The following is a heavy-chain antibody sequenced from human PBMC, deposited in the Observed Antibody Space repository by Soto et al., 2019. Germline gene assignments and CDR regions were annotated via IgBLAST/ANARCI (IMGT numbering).Heavy chain of an antibody. D-gene: IGHD3-9*01. V-gene: IGHV1-3*01. J-gene: IGHJ4*02. Sequence: ASVKVSCKASGYTFTSYAMHWVRQAPGQRLEWMGWINAGNGNTKYSQKFQGRVTITRDTSASTAYMELSSLRSEDTAVYYCARGVDSHDISTGWSYYFDYWGQGTLVTSPQ. CDR1: GYTFTSYA. CDR3: ARGVDSHDISTGWSYYFDY. CDR2: INAGNGNT.